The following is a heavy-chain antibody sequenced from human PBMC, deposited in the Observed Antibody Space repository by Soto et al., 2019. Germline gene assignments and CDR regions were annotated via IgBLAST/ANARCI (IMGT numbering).Heavy chain of an antibody. J-gene: IGHJ3*02. V-gene: IGHV3-23*01. CDR2: ISGSGGST. Sequence: GGSLRLSCAASGFTFSSYAMSWVRQAPGKGLEWVSAISGSGGSTYYADSVKGRFTISRDNSKNTLYLQMNSLRAEDTAVYYCAKDRSDYDSSGYSSPPTVAFDIWGQGTMVTVSS. CDR1: GFTFSSYA. D-gene: IGHD3-22*01. CDR3: AKDRSDYDSSGYSSPPTVAFDI.